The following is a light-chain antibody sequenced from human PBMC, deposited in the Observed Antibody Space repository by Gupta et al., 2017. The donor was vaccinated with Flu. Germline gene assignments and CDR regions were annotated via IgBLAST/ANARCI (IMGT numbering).Light chain of an antibody. Sequence: TVTTSCTRSSARIARNYVQWYQQPPGSPPTFLIYEDNQGPSGVPERFSASSERSSTSATPTISGLESEDMTDSYHQSHNSTVIFGGGTKLTVL. CDR3: QSHNSTVI. V-gene: IGLV6-57*01. J-gene: IGLJ2*01. CDR2: EDN. CDR1: SARIARNY.